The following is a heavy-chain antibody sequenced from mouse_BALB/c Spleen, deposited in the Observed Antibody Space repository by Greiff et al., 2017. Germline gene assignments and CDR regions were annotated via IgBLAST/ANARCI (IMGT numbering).Heavy chain of an antibody. V-gene: IGHV14-4*02. CDR2: IDPENGDT. Sequence: VQLQQSGAELVRSGDSVKLSCTASGFNIKDYYMHWVKQRPEQGLEWIGWIDPENGDTEYAPKFQGKATMTADTTSNTAYLQLSSLTSEDTAFYYCYAWELLFSYAMDYWGQGTSGTVSS. D-gene: IGHD1-1*02. J-gene: IGHJ4*01. CDR1: GFNIKDYY. CDR3: YAWELLFSYAMDY.